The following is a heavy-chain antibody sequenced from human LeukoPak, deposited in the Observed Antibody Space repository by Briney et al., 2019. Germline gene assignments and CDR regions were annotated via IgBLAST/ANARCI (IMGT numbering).Heavy chain of an antibody. Sequence: GSLSLSCAAYGFSFSSYEMNWVRQPPGKGLEWVSYINSSGRTIYYADSVKSRFTISRDNATNSLYLQRNSLRAEDTAVYYCARELPIGYDSSGYYGMDVWGQGTTVTVSS. CDR3: ARELPIGYDSSGYYGMDV. D-gene: IGHD3-22*01. V-gene: IGHV3-48*03. J-gene: IGHJ6*02. CDR1: GFSFSSYE. CDR2: INSSGRTI.